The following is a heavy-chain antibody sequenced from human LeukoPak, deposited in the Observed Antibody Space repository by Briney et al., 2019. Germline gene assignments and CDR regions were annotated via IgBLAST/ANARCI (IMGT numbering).Heavy chain of an antibody. D-gene: IGHD5-18*01. CDR1: GYTFTSNY. V-gene: IGHV1-46*01. Sequence: ASVKVSCKASGYTFTSNYIHWVRQAAGQGLEWMGVIHPSGGSTSYAQKFQGRVTMTKDTSTSTAYMELSSLRSEDTATYYCARMGMDAAMITNFFDYWGQGTLVTVSS. CDR3: ARMGMDAAMITNFFDY. CDR2: IHPSGGST. J-gene: IGHJ4*02.